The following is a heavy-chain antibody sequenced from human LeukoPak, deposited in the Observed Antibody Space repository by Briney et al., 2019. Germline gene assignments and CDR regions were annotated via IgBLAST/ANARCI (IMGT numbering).Heavy chain of an antibody. CDR3: ARARTNWNHPYAGDYYYMDV. D-gene: IGHD1-1*01. CDR2: IYSGVST. Sequence: GLSLRLSCAASGFTVSSNYMSWVRQAPGKGLEWVSVIYSGVSTYYADSVKGRFTISRDNSKNTLYLQMNSLRAEDTAVYYCARARTNWNHPYAGDYYYMDVWGKGTTVTVSS. V-gene: IGHV3-53*01. J-gene: IGHJ6*03. CDR1: GFTVSSNY.